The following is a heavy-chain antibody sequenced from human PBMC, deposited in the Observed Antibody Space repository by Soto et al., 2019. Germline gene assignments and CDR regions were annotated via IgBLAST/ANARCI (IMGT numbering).Heavy chain of an antibody. D-gene: IGHD6-25*01. Sequence: QVQLQQWGAGLLKPSETLSLTCAVYGGSFSGYYWSWIRQPPGKGLEWLGEINHRGSTNYNPSLKRRVTISVDTSKNQFSLKLNSVTAADTAVYYCARGSRVKIPASSGRDYYYHGLDVWGQGTAVTVSS. CDR3: ARGSRVKIPASSGRDYYYHGLDV. V-gene: IGHV4-34*01. CDR2: INHRGST. J-gene: IGHJ6*02. CDR1: GGSFSGYY.